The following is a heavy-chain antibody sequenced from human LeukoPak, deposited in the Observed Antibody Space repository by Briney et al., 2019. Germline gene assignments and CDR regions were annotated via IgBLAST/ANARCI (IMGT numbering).Heavy chain of an antibody. CDR3: AKDWDSWSGYSAFDI. J-gene: IGHJ3*02. CDR2: IWYDGSNK. Sequence: PGGSLRLSCAASGFTFSSYGMHWVRQAPGKGLEWVAVIWYDGSNKYYADSVKGRFTISRDNSKNTLYLQMNRLRAEDTAVYYCAKDWDSWSGYSAFDIWGQGTMVTVSS. D-gene: IGHD3-3*01. CDR1: GFTFSSYG. V-gene: IGHV3-33*06.